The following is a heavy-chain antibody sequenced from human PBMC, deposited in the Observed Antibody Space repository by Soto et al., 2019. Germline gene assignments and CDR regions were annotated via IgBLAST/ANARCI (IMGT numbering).Heavy chain of an antibody. D-gene: IGHD3-10*01. V-gene: IGHV2-5*01. CDR2: IYWNDDK. J-gene: IGHJ4*02. CDR3: AHSPHRPNYYGSGSYPDY. CDR1: GFSLSTSGVG. Sequence: SGPTLVNPTQTLTLTCTFSGFSLSTSGVGVGWIRQPPGKALEWLALIYWNDDKRYSPSLKSRLTITKDTSKNQLVLTMTNMDPVDTATYYCAHSPHRPNYYGSGSYPDYWGQGTLVTVSS.